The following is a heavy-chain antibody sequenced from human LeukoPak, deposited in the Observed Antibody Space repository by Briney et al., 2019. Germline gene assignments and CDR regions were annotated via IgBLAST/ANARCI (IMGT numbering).Heavy chain of an antibody. CDR1: GGSISSYY. CDR3: ARVPVDYYGSGYYFDY. CDR2: IYYSGST. D-gene: IGHD3-10*01. J-gene: IGHJ4*02. Sequence: SETLSLTCTVSGGSISSYYWSWIRQPPGKGLEWIGYIYYSGSTNYNPSLKSRVTISVDTSKNQFSLKLSSVTAADTAVYYCARVPVDYYGSGYYFDYWDQGTLVTVSS. V-gene: IGHV4-59*01.